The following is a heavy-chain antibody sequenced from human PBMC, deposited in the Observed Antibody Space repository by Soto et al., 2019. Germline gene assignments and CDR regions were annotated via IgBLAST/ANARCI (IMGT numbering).Heavy chain of an antibody. Sequence: VGSLRLSCAASGLTFSSYAMSWVRQAPGKGLEWVSAISGSGGSTYYADSVKGRFTISRDNSKNTLYLQMNSLRAEDTAVYYCAKDSPFGGVIVMSAFDICGQGTMVTVSS. D-gene: IGHD3-16*02. CDR1: GLTFSSYA. V-gene: IGHV3-23*01. CDR2: ISGSGGST. CDR3: AKDSPFGGVIVMSAFDI. J-gene: IGHJ3*02.